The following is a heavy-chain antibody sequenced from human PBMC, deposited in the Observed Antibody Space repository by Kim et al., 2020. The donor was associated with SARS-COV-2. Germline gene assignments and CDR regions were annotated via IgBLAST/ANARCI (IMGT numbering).Heavy chain of an antibody. CDR1: GGTFSSYA. CDR2: IIPIFGTA. D-gene: IGHD1-7*01. CDR3: APTITGTTSGNPGWFDP. Sequence: SVKVSCKASGGTFSSYAISWVRQAPGQGLEWMGGIIPIFGTANYAQKFQGRVTITADESTSTAYMELSSLRSEDTAVYYCAPTITGTTSGNPGWFDPWGQGTLVTVSS. J-gene: IGHJ5*02. V-gene: IGHV1-69*13.